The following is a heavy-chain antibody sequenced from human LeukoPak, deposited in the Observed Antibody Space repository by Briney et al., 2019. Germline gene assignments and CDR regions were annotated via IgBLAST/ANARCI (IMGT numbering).Heavy chain of an antibody. CDR2: VSYSGST. D-gene: IGHD3-16*02. V-gene: IGHV4-30-4*01. Sequence: SETPSLTCTVSGGSVSSGDYYWSWIRQPPGKGLEWIGYVSYSGSTYYNPSLRSRVTMSVDTSKNQFSLKLSSVTAADTAVYYCARGFYDYVWGSYHNDYWGQGTLVTVSS. J-gene: IGHJ4*02. CDR3: ARGFYDYVWGSYHNDY. CDR1: GGSVSSGDYY.